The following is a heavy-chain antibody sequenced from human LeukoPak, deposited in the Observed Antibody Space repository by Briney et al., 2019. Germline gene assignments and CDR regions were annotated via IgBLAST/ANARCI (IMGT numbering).Heavy chain of an antibody. CDR1: GGSISSYY. V-gene: IGHV4-59*01. Sequence: SETLSLTCTVSGGSISSYYWSWIRQPPGKGLEGIGYIYYSGSTNYNPSLKSRVTISVDTSNNQFSLKLSSVAAADTAVYYCARSPRVVEEYYYYGMDVWGQGTTVTVSS. CDR2: IYYSGST. D-gene: IGHD3-3*01. J-gene: IGHJ6*02. CDR3: ARSPRVVEEYYYYGMDV.